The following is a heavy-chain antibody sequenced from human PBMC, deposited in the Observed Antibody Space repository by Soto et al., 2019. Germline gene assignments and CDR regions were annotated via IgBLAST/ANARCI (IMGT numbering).Heavy chain of an antibody. CDR3: ARGGRSYDFWSGYYTTRYYYYGMDV. J-gene: IGHJ6*02. D-gene: IGHD3-3*01. CDR1: GGSISSGGYS. Sequence: SETLSLTCAVSGGSISSGGYSWSWIRQPPGKGLEWVGYIYHSGSTYYNPSLKSRVTISVDRSKNQFSLKLSSVTAADTAVYYCARGGRSYDFWSGYYTTRYYYYGMDVWGQGTTVTVSS. V-gene: IGHV4-30-2*01. CDR2: IYHSGST.